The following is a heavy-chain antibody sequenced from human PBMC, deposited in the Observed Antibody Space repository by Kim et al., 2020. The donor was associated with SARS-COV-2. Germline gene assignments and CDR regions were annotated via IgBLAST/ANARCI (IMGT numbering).Heavy chain of an antibody. CDR3: ARDFSSPGSYPSTYYYYGMDV. Sequence: SVKVSCKASGGTFSSYAISWVRQAPGQGLEWMGGIIPIFGTANYAQKFQGRVTITADESTSTAYMELSSLRSEDTAVYYCARDFSSPGSYPSTYYYYGMDVWGQGTTVTVSS. CDR2: IIPIFGTA. D-gene: IGHD3-10*01. CDR1: GGTFSSYA. V-gene: IGHV1-69*13. J-gene: IGHJ6*02.